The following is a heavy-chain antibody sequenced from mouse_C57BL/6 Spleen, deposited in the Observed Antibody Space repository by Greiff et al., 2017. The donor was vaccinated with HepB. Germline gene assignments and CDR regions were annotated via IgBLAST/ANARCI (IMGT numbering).Heavy chain of an antibody. CDR3: ARHYYGSSYAMDY. J-gene: IGHJ4*01. V-gene: IGHV5-17*01. CDR2: ISSGSSTI. CDR1: GFTFSDYG. Sequence: EVMLVESGGGLVKPGGSLKLSCAASGFTFSDYGMHWVRQAPEKGLEWVAYISSGSSTIYYADTLKGRFTISRDNAKNTLFLQMTSLRSEDTAMYYCARHYYGSSYAMDYWGQGTSVTVSS. D-gene: IGHD1-1*01.